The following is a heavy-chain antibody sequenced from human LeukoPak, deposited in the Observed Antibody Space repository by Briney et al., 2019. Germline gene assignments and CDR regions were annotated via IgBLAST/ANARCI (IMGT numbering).Heavy chain of an antibody. D-gene: IGHD3-3*01. V-gene: IGHV3-23*01. Sequence: PGGSLRLSCAASGFTFSSYAMSWVRQAPGKGLEWVSAISGSGGSTYYADSVKGRFTISRDNSKNTMYLQMNSLRAEDTAVYYCAKSSAYDFWSGLPDYWGQGTLVTVSS. CDR2: ISGSGGST. CDR1: GFTFSSYA. CDR3: AKSSAYDFWSGLPDY. J-gene: IGHJ4*02.